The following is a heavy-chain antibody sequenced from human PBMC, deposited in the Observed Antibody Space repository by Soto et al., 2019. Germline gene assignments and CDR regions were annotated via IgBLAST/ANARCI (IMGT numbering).Heavy chain of an antibody. CDR1: GYTFTSYG. D-gene: IGHD5-12*01. V-gene: IGHV1-18*01. Sequence: ASVKVSCKASGYTFTSYGISWGRQGPGQGLEWMGWISAYNGNTNYAQKLQGRVTMTTDTSTSTAYMELRSLGSDDTAVYYCARDFSQLRFDYWGQGTLVTVSS. J-gene: IGHJ4*02. CDR2: ISAYNGNT. CDR3: ARDFSQLRFDY.